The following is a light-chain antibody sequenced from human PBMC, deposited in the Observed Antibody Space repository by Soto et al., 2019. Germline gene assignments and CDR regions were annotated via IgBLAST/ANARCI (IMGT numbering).Light chain of an antibody. CDR2: DAS. V-gene: IGKV3-11*01. J-gene: IGKJ2*01. CDR1: RSVSSY. CDR3: QQRSNWPKYT. Sequence: EIVLTQSPATLSLSPGERATLSCRASRSVSSYLAWYQQKPGQAPRLLIYDASNRATGIPARFSGSGSGTDFTPTISSLEPEDFAVYYCQQRSNWPKYTFGQGTKVDIK.